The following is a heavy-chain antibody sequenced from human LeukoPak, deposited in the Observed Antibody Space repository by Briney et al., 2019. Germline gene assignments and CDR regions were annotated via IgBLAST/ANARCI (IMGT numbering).Heavy chain of an antibody. Sequence: SETLSLTCTVSGGSISSSPYYWAWIRQPPGRGLEWIGSIYYRGNTYHNPSLKSRVTISVGTSKNQFSLSVISVTAADTAVYFCARPTTGPATQGYDSWGQGILVTVAS. J-gene: IGHJ4*02. CDR1: GGSISSSPYY. CDR2: IYYRGNT. D-gene: IGHD1-1*01. CDR3: ARPTTGPATQGYDS. V-gene: IGHV4-39*01.